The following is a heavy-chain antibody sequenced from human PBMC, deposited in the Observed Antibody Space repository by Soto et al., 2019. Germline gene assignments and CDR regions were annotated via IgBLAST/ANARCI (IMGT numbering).Heavy chain of an antibody. CDR3: ARVSGDVTH. CDR1: GYTFSCCD. V-gene: IGHV1-8*01. D-gene: IGHD4-17*01. CDR2: VNTNSGNT. J-gene: IGHJ4*02. Sequence: QVQLVQSGAEVKKPGASVKVSCKASGYTFSCCDINWVRQAPGQGLEWLGWVNTNSGNTGSAQRFQGRVTMPRDTSISTAYIELNSLRSDDTAVYYCARVSGDVTHGGQGTLVTVSS.